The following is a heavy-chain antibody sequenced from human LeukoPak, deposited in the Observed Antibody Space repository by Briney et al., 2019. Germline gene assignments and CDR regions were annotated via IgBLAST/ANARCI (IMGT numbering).Heavy chain of an antibody. J-gene: IGHJ4*02. CDR3: ARPAAGTAPYFDY. CDR1: GYSFTSNW. Sequence: GESLKISCKGSGYSFTSNWIVLVRQMPGKGLELIVIIYPGDSDTRYSPSFQGQVTISADKSISTAYLQWSSLKASDTAMYFCARPAAGTAPYFDYWGQGTLVTVSS. V-gene: IGHV5-51*01. D-gene: IGHD6-25*01. CDR2: IYPGDSDT.